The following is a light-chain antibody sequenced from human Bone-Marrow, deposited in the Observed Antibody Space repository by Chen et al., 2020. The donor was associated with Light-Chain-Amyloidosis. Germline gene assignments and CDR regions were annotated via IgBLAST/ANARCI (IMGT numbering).Light chain of an antibody. CDR2: DDS. CDR3: QVWDSGSDHVV. CDR1: NIGGRS. Sequence: SYVLAQPPSVSVAPGQTARITCGGDNIGGRSVHWYHQRPGQAPVLVVYDDSDRPSGIPERFSGSNSGNTATLTSTRVEAGDEADYYCQVWDSGSDHVVLGGGTKLTVL. V-gene: IGLV3-21*02. J-gene: IGLJ2*01.